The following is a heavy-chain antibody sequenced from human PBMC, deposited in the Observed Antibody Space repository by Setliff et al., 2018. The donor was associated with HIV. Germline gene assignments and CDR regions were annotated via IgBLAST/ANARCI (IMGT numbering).Heavy chain of an antibody. CDR3: ASLSGYSGDAFDV. Sequence: LGESLKISCQGSGYSFSTYWIGWVRQMPGKGLEWMGIMYPATSTTKYSPSFQGQVTISADKSISTTYLQWSSLKASDTAMYYCASLSGYSGDAFDVWGQGTMVTVSS. CDR1: GYSFSTYW. CDR2: MYPATSTT. J-gene: IGHJ3*01. V-gene: IGHV5-51*01. D-gene: IGHD3-22*01.